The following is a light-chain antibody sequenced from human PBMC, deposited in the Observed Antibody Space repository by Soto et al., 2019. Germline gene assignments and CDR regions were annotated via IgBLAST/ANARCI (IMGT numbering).Light chain of an antibody. J-gene: IGKJ4*01. CDR2: RIS. CDR1: QSADSN. V-gene: IGKV3D-15*01. CDR3: QQHNDWPLT. Sequence: EIVMTQSPDTLSVSPGETATLSCRASQSADSNLAWYQQKSGQAPRLLMYRISTRATGIPARFSGSGSGTEFTLTISSLQSEDAAVYYCQQHNDWPLTFGGGTKVEI.